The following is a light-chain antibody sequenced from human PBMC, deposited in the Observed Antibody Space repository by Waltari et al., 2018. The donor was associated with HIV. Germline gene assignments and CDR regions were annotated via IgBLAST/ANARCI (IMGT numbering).Light chain of an antibody. CDR1: SSDVGGYNY. CDR3: SSYTSSTTLV. CDR2: EVS. Sequence: QSALTQPASVSGSPGQSITISCTGTSSDVGGYNYVSWYQQRPGKAPKLMIYEVSNRPSGVSNRFSGSKSGNTASLTISGLQAEDEADYYCSSYTSSTTLVFGGGTKLTVL. V-gene: IGLV2-14*01. J-gene: IGLJ2*01.